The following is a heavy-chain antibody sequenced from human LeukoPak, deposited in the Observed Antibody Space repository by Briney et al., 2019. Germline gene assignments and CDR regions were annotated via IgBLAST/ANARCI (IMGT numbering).Heavy chain of an antibody. Sequence: GQSLKISCKGSGYSFTSYWIGWVRKMPGKGLEWMGIIYPGDSDTRYSPSFQGQVTISADKSIRTAYLQWSSLKASDTAMYYCARHKGVGSVKGRSYPFDYWGQGTLVTVSS. V-gene: IGHV5-51*01. CDR3: ARHKGVGSVKGRSYPFDY. J-gene: IGHJ4*02. CDR2: IYPGDSDT. D-gene: IGHD3-10*01. CDR1: GYSFTSYW.